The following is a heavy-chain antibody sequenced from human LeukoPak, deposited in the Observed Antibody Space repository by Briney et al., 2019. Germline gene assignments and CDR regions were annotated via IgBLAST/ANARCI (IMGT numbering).Heavy chain of an antibody. CDR2: ISGSGGGT. V-gene: IGHV3-23*01. CDR1: GFTFSSYA. Sequence: AGGSLRLSRAASGFTFSSYAMSWVRQAPGKGLEWVSTISGSGGGTYYADSVKGRFTIARDTSKSTLYLQMNSLRAEDTAIYYCAKAIRIVGATTSLDFWGQGTLVTVSS. CDR3: AKAIRIVGATTSLDF. J-gene: IGHJ4*02. D-gene: IGHD1-26*01.